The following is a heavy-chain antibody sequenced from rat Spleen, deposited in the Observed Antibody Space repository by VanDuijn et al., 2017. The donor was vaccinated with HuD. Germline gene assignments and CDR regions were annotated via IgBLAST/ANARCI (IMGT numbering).Heavy chain of an antibody. J-gene: IGHJ4*01. D-gene: IGHD1-2*01. CDR1: GFTFSSFP. Sequence: EVQLVESGGGLVQPGRSMKLSCAASGFTFSSFPMAWVRQAPTKGLEWVATISTSGGSTYYRDSVKGRFTISRDNDKSTLHLQMNSLRSEDTATYYCAKDMNYYSTYPFYVMGDWGQGASVTVSA. V-gene: IGHV5-46*01. CDR3: AKDMNYYSTYPFYVMGD. CDR2: ISTSGGST.